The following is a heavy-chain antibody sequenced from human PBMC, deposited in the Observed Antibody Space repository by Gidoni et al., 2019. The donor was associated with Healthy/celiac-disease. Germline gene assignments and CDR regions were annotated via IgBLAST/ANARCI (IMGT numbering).Heavy chain of an antibody. CDR3: ARRGNADNSELPLGGYYYGMDV. CDR1: GFTVSSHY. V-gene: IGHV3-66*01. Sequence: EVQLVESGGDLVQPGGSLRLSCAASGFTVSSHYMNWVRQAPGKGLEWVSLIYSGGSTYYADSVKGRFTISRDNSKNTLFLQMNSLRAEDTAVYYCARRGNADNSELPLGGYYYGMDVWGQGTTVTVSS. CDR2: IYSGGST. J-gene: IGHJ6*02. D-gene: IGHD3-16*01.